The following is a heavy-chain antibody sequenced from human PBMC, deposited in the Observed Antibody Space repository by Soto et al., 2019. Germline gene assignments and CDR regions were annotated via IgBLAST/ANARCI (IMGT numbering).Heavy chain of an antibody. CDR3: ARRRIAARYYYYYGMDV. D-gene: IGHD6-6*01. CDR2: IYYSGST. Sequence: QLQLQESGPGLVKPSETLSLTCTVSGGSISSSSYYWGWIRQPPGKGLEWIGSIYYSGSTYYNPSLKSRVTISVDTSKNQFSLKLSSVTAADTAVYYCARRRIAARYYYYYGMDVWGQGTTVTVSS. CDR1: GGSISSSSYY. V-gene: IGHV4-39*01. J-gene: IGHJ6*02.